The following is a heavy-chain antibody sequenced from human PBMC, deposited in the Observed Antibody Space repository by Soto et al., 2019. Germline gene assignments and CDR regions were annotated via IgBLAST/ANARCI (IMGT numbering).Heavy chain of an antibody. CDR3: AKVAATDMVAYYYYGMDV. D-gene: IGHD5-18*01. CDR1: GFTFSSYG. Sequence: QVQLVESGGGVVQPGRSLRLSCAASGFTFSSYGMHWVRQAPGKGLEWVAVISYDGSNKYYADSVKGRFTISRDNSKNTLYLQMNSLRAEDTAVYYCAKVAATDMVAYYYYGMDVWGQGTTVTVSS. CDR2: ISYDGSNK. J-gene: IGHJ6*02. V-gene: IGHV3-30*18.